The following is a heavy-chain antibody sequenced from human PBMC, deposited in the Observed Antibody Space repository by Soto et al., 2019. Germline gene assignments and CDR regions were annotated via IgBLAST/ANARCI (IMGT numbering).Heavy chain of an antibody. Sequence: ASVKVSCKASGYRFTNHGISWVRQAPGQGLEWMGWSSGNDGKTKYARKFQGRVTMTTDTSTSTAYMEMNSLRHDDTAVYYCARDFYPLAYYFDYWGQGTLVTVSS. CDR1: GYRFTNHG. J-gene: IGHJ4*02. CDR3: ARDFYPLAYYFDY. V-gene: IGHV1-18*01. CDR2: SSGNDGKT.